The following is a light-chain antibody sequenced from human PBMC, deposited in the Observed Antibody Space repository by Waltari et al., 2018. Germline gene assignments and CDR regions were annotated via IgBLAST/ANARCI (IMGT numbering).Light chain of an antibody. CDR1: SLSKTY. Sequence: SSELTQDAAVSVALGQTVRITCQGDSLSKTYASWDQQKPGQAPVLVISGKTNRPSGIPDRFSGSSSGNTASLTITGAQAEDEADYYCNSRDSSSHHVIFGGGTRLTVL. J-gene: IGLJ2*01. CDR2: GKT. V-gene: IGLV3-19*01. CDR3: NSRDSSSHHVI.